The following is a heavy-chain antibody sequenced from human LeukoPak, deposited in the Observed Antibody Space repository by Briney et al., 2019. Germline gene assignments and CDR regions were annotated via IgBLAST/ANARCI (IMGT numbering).Heavy chain of an antibody. CDR2: ISSSSSTI. V-gene: IGHV3-48*01. Sequence: GGSLRLSCAAFGFTFSSYNMNWVRQAPGKGREWVSYISSSSSTIYHADSVKGRFTVSRDNAKNSLYLQMNSLRAEDTAVYYCARGPPFGSGTYYVDYWGQGTQVTVSS. J-gene: IGHJ4*02. CDR1: GFTFSSYN. CDR3: ARGPPFGSGTYYVDY. D-gene: IGHD3-10*01.